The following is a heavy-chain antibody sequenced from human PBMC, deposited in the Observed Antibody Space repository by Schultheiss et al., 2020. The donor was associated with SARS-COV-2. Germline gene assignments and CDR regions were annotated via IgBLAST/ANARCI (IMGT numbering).Heavy chain of an antibody. CDR1: GFTFSSYW. V-gene: IGHV3-21*04. CDR3: AKEDSSSWAIGDDAFDI. Sequence: GGSLRLSCAASGFTFSSYWMHWVRQAPGKGLEWVSSISSSSSYIYYADSVKGRFTISRDNSKNTLYLQMNSLRAEDTAVYYCAKEDSSSWAIGDDAFDIWGQGTMVTVSS. CDR2: ISSSSSYI. D-gene: IGHD6-13*01. J-gene: IGHJ3*02.